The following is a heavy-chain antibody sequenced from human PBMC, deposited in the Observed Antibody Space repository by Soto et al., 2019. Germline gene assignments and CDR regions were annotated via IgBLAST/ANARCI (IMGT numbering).Heavy chain of an antibody. CDR2: VAYDGSKT. J-gene: IGHJ5*02. Sequence: QVQLVEAGGGVVQPGRSLRLTCAASGFTFSSNGMHWVRQAPGKGVEWVALVAYDGSKTYYGDSVRGRFTISRDNSENPLYLQMNSLRAEDTAVYYCARWVGGSMYDNSGKYGSWGQGPLVTVSS. D-gene: IGHD3-22*01. V-gene: IGHV3-30*03. CDR1: GFTFSSNG. CDR3: ARWVGGSMYDNSGKYGS.